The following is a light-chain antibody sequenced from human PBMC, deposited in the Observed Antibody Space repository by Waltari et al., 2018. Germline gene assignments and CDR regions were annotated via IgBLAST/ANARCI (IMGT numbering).Light chain of an antibody. CDR1: SADIGIYNY. V-gene: IGLV2-14*03. CDR2: DVT. CDR3: SSHTTTSTLV. J-gene: IGLJ2*01. Sequence: QSALTQPAAMSGSPGQSITMSCTGTSADIGIYNYVSWYQHHPGEDPKLIIFDVTNGPSGISDRFSGSKSGNTASLTISGLQTEDEGHYYCSSHTTTSTLVFGGGTKLTVL.